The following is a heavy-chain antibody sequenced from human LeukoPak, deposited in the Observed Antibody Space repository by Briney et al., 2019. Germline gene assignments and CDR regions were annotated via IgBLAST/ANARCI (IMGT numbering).Heavy chain of an antibody. V-gene: IGHV4-59*01. CDR3: ARVRLTTVGYFDY. J-gene: IGHJ4*02. CDR1: GGSISSYY. Sequence: PSETLSLTCTVSGGSISSYYWSWTRQPPGKGLEWIGYIYYSGSTNYNPSLKSRVTISVDTSKNQFSLKLSSVTAADTAVYYCARVRLTTVGYFDYWGQGTLVTVSS. CDR2: IYYSGST. D-gene: IGHD4-23*01.